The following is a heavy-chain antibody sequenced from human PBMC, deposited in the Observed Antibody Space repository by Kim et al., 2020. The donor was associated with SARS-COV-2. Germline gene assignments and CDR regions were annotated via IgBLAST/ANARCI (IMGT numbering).Heavy chain of an antibody. V-gene: IGHV3-30*04. Sequence: GGSLRLSCAASGFTFSSYAMHWVRQAPGKGLEWVAVISYDGSNKYYADSVKGRFTISRDNSKNTLYLQMNSLRAEDTAVYYCARDRRYSSGWGPGWGQGTLVTVSS. CDR3: ARDRRYSSGWGPG. CDR1: GFTFSSYA. J-gene: IGHJ4*02. D-gene: IGHD6-19*01. CDR2: ISYDGSNK.